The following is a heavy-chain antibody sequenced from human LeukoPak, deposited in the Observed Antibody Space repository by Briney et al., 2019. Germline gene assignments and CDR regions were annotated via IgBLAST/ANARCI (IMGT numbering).Heavy chain of an antibody. CDR3: ARGAYDYVWGSYRHGNWFDP. CDR2: IYTSGST. V-gene: IGHV4-61*02. D-gene: IGHD3-16*02. J-gene: IGHJ5*02. Sequence: PSETLSLTCTVSGGSISSGSYYWSWIRQPAGKGLEWIGRIYTSGSTNYNPSLKSRVTISVDTSKNQFSLKLSSVTAADTAVYYCARGAYDYVWGSYRHGNWFDPWGQGTLVTVSS. CDR1: GGSISSGSYY.